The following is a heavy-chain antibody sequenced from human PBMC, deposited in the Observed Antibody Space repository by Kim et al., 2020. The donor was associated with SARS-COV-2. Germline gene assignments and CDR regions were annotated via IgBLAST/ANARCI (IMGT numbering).Heavy chain of an antibody. CDR3: HNIVGATSDFDY. V-gene: IGHV3-23*01. J-gene: IGHJ4*02. D-gene: IGHD1-26*01. CDR1: GFTFSSYA. Sequence: GGSLRLSCAASGFTFSSYAMSWVRQAPGKGLEWVSAISGSGGSTYYADSVKGRFTISRDNSKNTLYLQMNSLRAEDTAVYYCHNIVGATSDFDYWGQGTLVTVSS. CDR2: ISGSGGST.